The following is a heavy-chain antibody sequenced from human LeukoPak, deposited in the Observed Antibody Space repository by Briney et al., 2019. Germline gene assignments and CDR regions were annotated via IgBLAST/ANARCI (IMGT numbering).Heavy chain of an antibody. Sequence: GGSLRLSCAASGFTFSGYEMNWVRQAPGKGLEWVSYITSSGRTRYYADSVKGRFTLSRDNAKNSLYLQVNSLRAEDTAIYYCAGESPHCSGVSCFFDYWGQGTLVTVSS. J-gene: IGHJ4*02. CDR3: AGESPHCSGVSCFFDY. CDR2: ITSSGRTR. CDR1: GFTFSGYE. D-gene: IGHD2-15*01. V-gene: IGHV3-48*03.